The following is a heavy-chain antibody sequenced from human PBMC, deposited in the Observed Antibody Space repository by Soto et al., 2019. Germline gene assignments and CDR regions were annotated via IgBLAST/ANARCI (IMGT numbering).Heavy chain of an antibody. CDR2: ISSGSITI. CDR3: ARHLNFDY. V-gene: IGHV3-48*01. J-gene: IGHJ4*02. CDR1: GFTFSSYS. Sequence: VQLVESGGDLVQPGGSPRLSCAASGFTFSSYSMNWVRQAPGKGLEWVSYISSGSITIYYADSVKGRFTISRDNAKNSLYLQMNSLRAEDTAVYYCARHLNFDYWGQGTLVTVSS.